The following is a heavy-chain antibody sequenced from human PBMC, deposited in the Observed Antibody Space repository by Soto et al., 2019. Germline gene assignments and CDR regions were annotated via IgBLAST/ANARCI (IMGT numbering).Heavy chain of an antibody. D-gene: IGHD2-2*01. CDR1: GFTFSSYA. CDR3: AKGHLKRRLYQTKREAFDY. Sequence: GGSLRLSCAASGFTFSSYAMSWVRQAPGKGLEWVSAISGSGGSTYYADSVKGRFTISRDNSKNTLYLQMNSLRAEDTAVYYCAKGHLKRRLYQTKREAFDYWGQGTLVTVSS. CDR2: ISGSGGST. V-gene: IGHV3-23*01. J-gene: IGHJ4*02.